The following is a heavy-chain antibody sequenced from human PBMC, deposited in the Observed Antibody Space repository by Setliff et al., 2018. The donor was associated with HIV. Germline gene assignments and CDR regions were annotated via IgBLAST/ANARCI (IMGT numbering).Heavy chain of an antibody. CDR1: GGGFSNHA. V-gene: IGHV1-69*13. CDR2: IIPIFTTT. D-gene: IGHD3-16*01. J-gene: IGHJ5*02. CDR3: ATLNEYAYQTGGWFDP. Sequence: ASVKVSCKASGGGFSNHAITWVRQAPGQGLEWMGVIIPIFTTTDYAQKFRGRLTINADESTDTAYMELRSLGSADTAIYYCATLNEYAYQTGGWFDPWGQGTPVTVSS.